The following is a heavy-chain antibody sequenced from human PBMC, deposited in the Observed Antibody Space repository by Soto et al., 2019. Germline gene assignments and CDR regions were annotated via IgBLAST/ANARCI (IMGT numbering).Heavy chain of an antibody. CDR2: IKSKTDGGTT. CDR3: TTEWGTYGDSLDYYYGMDV. J-gene: IGHJ6*02. Sequence: GGSLRLSCAASGFTSSNAWMSWVRQAPGKGLEWVGRIKSKTDGGTTDYAAPVKGRFTISRDDSKNTLYLQMNSLKTEDTAVYYCTTEWGTYGDSLDYYYGMDVWGQGTTVTVSS. D-gene: IGHD4-17*01. CDR1: GFTSSNAW. V-gene: IGHV3-15*01.